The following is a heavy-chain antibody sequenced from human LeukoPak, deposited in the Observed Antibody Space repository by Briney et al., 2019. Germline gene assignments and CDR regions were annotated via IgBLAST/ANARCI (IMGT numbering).Heavy chain of an antibody. CDR1: GFTFSSYS. CDR3: ARDPSNWNDEDYYYYYYMDV. CDR2: ISSSSSYI. D-gene: IGHD1-20*01. V-gene: IGHV3-21*01. Sequence: GGSLRLSCAASGFTFSSYSMNWVRQAPGKGLEWVSSISSSSSYIYYADSVKGRFTISRDNAKNSLYLQMNSLRAEDTAVYYCARDPSNWNDEDYYYYYYMDVWGKGTTVTVSS. J-gene: IGHJ6*03.